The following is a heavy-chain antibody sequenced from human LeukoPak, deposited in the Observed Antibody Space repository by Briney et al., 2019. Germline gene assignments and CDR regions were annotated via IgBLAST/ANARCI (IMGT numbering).Heavy chain of an antibody. D-gene: IGHD3-22*01. CDR3: AKRGVVIRVILVGFHKEAYYFDS. Sequence: GGSLRLSCAASGFTVSSNYMSWVRQAPGKGLEWVSVIYSGGSRYYADSVKGRFTISRDNAKNTLYLQMNSLRAEDTAVYFCAKRGVVIRVILVGFHKEAYYFDSWGQGVLVTVSS. J-gene: IGHJ4*02. V-gene: IGHV3-53*01. CDR2: IYSGGSR. CDR1: GFTVSSNY.